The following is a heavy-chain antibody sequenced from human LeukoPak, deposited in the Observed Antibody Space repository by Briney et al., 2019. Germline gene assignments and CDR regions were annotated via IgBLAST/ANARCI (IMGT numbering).Heavy chain of an antibody. D-gene: IGHD3-16*01. CDR2: IKQDGSEK. Sequence: GGSLRLSCAASGIIITSYWMSWVRQTPGKGLEWVANIKQDGSEKNYVDSVKGRFTTFRDNARNSLYLQMNSLRAEDTAVYYCASHSYGYNHWGQGTLVIVSS. CDR3: ASHSYGYNH. V-gene: IGHV3-7*01. CDR1: GIIITSYW. J-gene: IGHJ5*02.